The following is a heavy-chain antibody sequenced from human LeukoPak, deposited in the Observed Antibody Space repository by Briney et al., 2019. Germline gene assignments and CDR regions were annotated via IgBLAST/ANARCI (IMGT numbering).Heavy chain of an antibody. Sequence: GGSLRLSCAASGFTFSSYEMNWVRQAPGKGLEWVSYISSSGSTIYYADSVKGQFTISRDNAKNSLYLQMNRLRAEDTALYHCARASSVDTAMVSYNYYYMDVWGKGTTVTISS. V-gene: IGHV3-48*03. CDR1: GFTFSSYE. D-gene: IGHD5-18*01. J-gene: IGHJ6*03. CDR3: ARASSVDTAMVSYNYYYMDV. CDR2: ISSSGSTI.